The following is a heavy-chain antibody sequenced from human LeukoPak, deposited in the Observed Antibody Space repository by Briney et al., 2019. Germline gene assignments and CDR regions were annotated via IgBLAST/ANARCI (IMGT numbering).Heavy chain of an antibody. CDR3: ARGGARIAAAGPYPYYYGMDV. CDR2: IWYDGSNK. J-gene: IGHJ6*02. D-gene: IGHD6-13*01. V-gene: IGHV3-33*01. Sequence: GSLRLSCAASGFTFSSYGMHWVRQAPGKGLEWVAVIWYDGSNKYYADSVKGRFTISRDNSKNTLYLQMNSLGAEDTAVYYCARGGARIAAAGPYPYYYGMDVWGQGTTVTVSS. CDR1: GFTFSSYG.